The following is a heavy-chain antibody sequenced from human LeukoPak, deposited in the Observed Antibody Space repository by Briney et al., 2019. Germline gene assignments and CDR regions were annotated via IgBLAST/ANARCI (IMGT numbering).Heavy chain of an antibody. Sequence: SGPTLVRPSETLSLTCSVSGGSVSSGSYYWSWIRQPPGKGLEWIGYSSYSGSTSYNPSLKSRVTIAVDTSKNQFSLRLRSVTAADTAVYYCARGGSGQWLVLGYYYGMDVWGQGTTVTVSS. CDR3: ARGGSGQWLVLGYYYGMDV. J-gene: IGHJ6*02. D-gene: IGHD6-19*01. CDR2: SSYSGST. CDR1: GGSVSSGSYY. V-gene: IGHV4-61*01.